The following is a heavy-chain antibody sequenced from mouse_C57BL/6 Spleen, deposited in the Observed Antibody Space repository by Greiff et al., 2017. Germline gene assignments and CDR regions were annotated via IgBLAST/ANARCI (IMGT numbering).Heavy chain of an antibody. Sequence: EVKLMESGGGLVKPGGSLKLSCAASGFTFSSYAMSWVRQTPEKRLEWVATISDGGSYTYYPDNVKGRFTISRDNAKNNLYLQVSHLKSEDTAMYYCARAGGYYGSSSYWYFDVWGTGTTVTVSS. J-gene: IGHJ1*03. CDR2: ISDGGSYT. D-gene: IGHD1-1*01. CDR3: ARAGGYYGSSSYWYFDV. CDR1: GFTFSSYA. V-gene: IGHV5-4*03.